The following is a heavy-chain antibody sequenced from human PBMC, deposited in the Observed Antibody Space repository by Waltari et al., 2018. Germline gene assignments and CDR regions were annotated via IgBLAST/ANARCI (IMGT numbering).Heavy chain of an antibody. Sequence: VELVQSGAEVKKPGATVNIPCKASGSTFMDYFMPWVQQAPGKGLEWMGRIDPEDGETVYSEKFQGRVTITADTSTDTAYMELSSLTSGDTAVYYCAPLPGGSGQTFDYWGQGTLVTVSS. D-gene: IGHD3-10*01. CDR2: IDPEDGET. CDR3: APLPGGSGQTFDY. J-gene: IGHJ4*02. V-gene: IGHV1-69-2*01. CDR1: GSTFMDYF.